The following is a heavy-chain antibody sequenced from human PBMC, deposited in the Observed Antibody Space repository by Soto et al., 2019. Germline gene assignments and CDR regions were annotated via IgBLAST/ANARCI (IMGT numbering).Heavy chain of an antibody. CDR2: IYHSGST. D-gene: IGHD6-6*01. V-gene: IGHV4-4*02. Sequence: QVQLQESGPGLVKPSGTLSLTCAVSGGSISSSNWWSWVRQPPGKGLEWIGEIYHSGSTNYNPSLKSRVTISVDKSKNQFSLKLSSVTAADTAVYYCARDVSYSSSSGYYYYGMDVWGQGTTVTVSS. CDR3: ARDVSYSSSSGYYYYGMDV. J-gene: IGHJ6*02. CDR1: GGSISSSNW.